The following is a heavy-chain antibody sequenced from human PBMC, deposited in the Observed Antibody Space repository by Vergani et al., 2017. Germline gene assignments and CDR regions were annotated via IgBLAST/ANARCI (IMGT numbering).Heavy chain of an antibody. Sequence: QITLKESGPTLVKPTQTLTLTCTFSGFSLNTRGVSVAWIRQPPGKALDWLALIYWNDDQHYSPSLNNRVTITKDTSKNQVVLTMTNMDYVDTGTYYCVYRKTECGTXGCFYPFYYYYYMDVWGNWFDPWGQGTLVTVSS. CDR1: GFSLNTRGVS. D-gene: IGHD3-22*01. CDR2: IYWNDDQ. CDR3: VYRKTECGTXGCFYPFYYYYYMDVWGNWFDP. V-gene: IGHV2-5*04. J-gene: IGHJ5*02.